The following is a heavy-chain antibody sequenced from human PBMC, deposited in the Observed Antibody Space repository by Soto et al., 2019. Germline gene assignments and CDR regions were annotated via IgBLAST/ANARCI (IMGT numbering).Heavy chain of an antibody. CDR3: AKDVVVGATTGLGDYYYYYGMDV. V-gene: IGHV3-53*05. Sequence: PGGSLRLSCAASGLTVSSSYMSWVRQAPGRGLQWVSVIYSAGSTYYANSVKGRFTISRDISTNTLYLQMNSLRAEDTAVYYCAKDVVVGATTGLGDYYYYYGMDVWGQGTTVTVSS. CDR2: IYSAGST. CDR1: GLTVSSSY. J-gene: IGHJ6*02. D-gene: IGHD1-26*01.